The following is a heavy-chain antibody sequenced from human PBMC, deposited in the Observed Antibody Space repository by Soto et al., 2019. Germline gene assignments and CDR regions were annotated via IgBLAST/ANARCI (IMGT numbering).Heavy chain of an antibody. CDR2: ISSSSSYI. D-gene: IGHD3-10*01. J-gene: IGHJ5*02. CDR1: GFTFSSYS. Sequence: EVQLVESGGGLVKPGGSLRLSCAASGFTFSSYSMNWVRQAPGKGLEWVSSISSSSSYIYYADSVKGRFTISRENAKNSLYLQMNSLRAEDTAVYYCARDPGVRGGGWFDPWGQGTLVTVSS. CDR3: ARDPGVRGGGWFDP. V-gene: IGHV3-21*01.